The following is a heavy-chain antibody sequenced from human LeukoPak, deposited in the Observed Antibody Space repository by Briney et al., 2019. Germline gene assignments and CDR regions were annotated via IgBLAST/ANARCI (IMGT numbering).Heavy chain of an antibody. V-gene: IGHV3-23*01. Sequence: GGSLRLSCAASGFTFSSYAMSWVRQAPGKGLEWVSAISGSGGSTYYADSVKGRFTISRDNSKNTLYLQMNSLRAEDTAVYYCAYSSSSPEYFQHWGQGTLVTVSS. J-gene: IGHJ1*01. D-gene: IGHD6-6*01. CDR1: GFTFSSYA. CDR2: ISGSGGST. CDR3: AYSSSSPEYFQH.